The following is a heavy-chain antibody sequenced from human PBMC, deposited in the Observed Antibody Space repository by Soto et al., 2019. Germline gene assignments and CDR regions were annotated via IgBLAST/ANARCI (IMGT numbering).Heavy chain of an antibody. V-gene: IGHV3-33*01. CDR1: GFTFSSYG. CDR2: IWYDGSNK. Sequence: GGSLRLSCAASGFTFSSYGMHWVRQAPGKGLEWVAVIWYDGSNKYYADSVKGRFTISRDNSKNTLYLQMNSLRAEDTAVYYCARDGTDIADRPFRWFDPWGQGTLVTVSS. CDR3: ARDGTDIADRPFRWFDP. D-gene: IGHD6-6*01. J-gene: IGHJ5*02.